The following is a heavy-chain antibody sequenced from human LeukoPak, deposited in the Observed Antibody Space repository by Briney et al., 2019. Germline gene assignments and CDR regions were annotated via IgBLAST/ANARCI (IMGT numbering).Heavy chain of an antibody. V-gene: IGHV1-69*01. D-gene: IGHD3-3*01. J-gene: IGHJ5*02. CDR1: GGTFSSYA. CDR2: IIPIFGTA. Sequence: VASVKVSCKASGGTFSSYAISWVRQAAGQGLEWMGGIIPIFGTANYAQKFQGTVTITAHESTSTAYMELSSLRSEDTAVYYCARDFMNYDFWIGYSTEKNWFDPWGQGTLVTVSS. CDR3: ARDFMNYDFWIGYSTEKNWFDP.